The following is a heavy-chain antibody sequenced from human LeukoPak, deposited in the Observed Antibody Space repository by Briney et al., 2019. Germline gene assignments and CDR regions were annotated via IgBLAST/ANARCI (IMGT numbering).Heavy chain of an antibody. V-gene: IGHV3-7*01. CDR2: IKQDGSET. J-gene: IGHJ4*02. CDR3: ARDPRHSYDSSGYYNSPFDY. CDR1: GFTFSGYW. D-gene: IGHD3-22*01. Sequence: PGGSLRLSCAASGFTFSGYWMSWVRQAPGKGLEWVANIKQDGSETYYVDSVKGRFTISRDNAKNSLYLQMNSLRAEDTAVYYCARDPRHSYDSSGYYNSPFDYWGQGTLVTVSS.